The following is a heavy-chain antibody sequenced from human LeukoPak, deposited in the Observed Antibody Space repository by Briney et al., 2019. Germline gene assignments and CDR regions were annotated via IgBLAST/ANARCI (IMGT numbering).Heavy chain of an antibody. Sequence: ASVKVSCKASGYTFTNYAMHWVRQAPGQRLEWMGWINAGNGNTEYSQKFQGRVTITRDTSASTAYMELSSLRSEDTAGYYCARERAVQGYCSGGSCYINDYWGQGTLVTVSS. V-gene: IGHV1-3*01. CDR2: INAGNGNT. CDR3: ARERAVQGYCSGGSCYINDY. D-gene: IGHD2-15*01. J-gene: IGHJ4*02. CDR1: GYTFTNYA.